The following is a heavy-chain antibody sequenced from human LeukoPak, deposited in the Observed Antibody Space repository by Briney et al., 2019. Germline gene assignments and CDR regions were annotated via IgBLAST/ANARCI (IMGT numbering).Heavy chain of an antibody. CDR1: GFTFDDYA. CDR2: ISWNSGSI. J-gene: IGHJ4*02. V-gene: IGHV3-9*01. CDR3: AKGHCSSTSCHVRN. Sequence: GRSLRLSCAASGFTFDDYAMHWVRQAPGKGLEWVSGISWNSGSIGYADSVKGRFTISRDNAKNSLYLQMNSLKPEDTALYYCAKGHCSSTSCHVRNWGQGILVTVSS. D-gene: IGHD2-2*01.